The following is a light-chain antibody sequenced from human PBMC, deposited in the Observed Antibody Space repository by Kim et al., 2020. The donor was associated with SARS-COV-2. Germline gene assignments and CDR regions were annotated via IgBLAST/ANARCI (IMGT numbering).Light chain of an antibody. CDR2: WAS. J-gene: IGKJ2*03. V-gene: IGKV4-1*01. CDR3: HQYYSSPPS. Sequence: RAPLKSKYSQTILNNSNNTKYIAWYKQKPGHPPKVLIYWASTRESGVPDRFSGSGSGTDFTLTISSLQAEDVAVYYCHQYYSSPPSFGQGTKLEI. CDR1: QTILNNSNNTKY.